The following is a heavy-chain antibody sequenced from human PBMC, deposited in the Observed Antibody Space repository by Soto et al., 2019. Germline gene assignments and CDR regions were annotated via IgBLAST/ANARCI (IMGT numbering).Heavy chain of an antibody. D-gene: IGHD1-26*01. CDR2: ISGSGGST. CDR3: AKDPSQGGSYCRGLGYYDY. CDR1: GFTFSGYA. V-gene: IGHV3-23*01. J-gene: IGHJ4*02. Sequence: GGSLRLSCAASGFTFSGYAMSGVRQAPGKGMEWVSAISGSGGSTYYADSVKGRFTISRDNSKNTLYLQMNSLRAEDTAVYYCAKDPSQGGSYCRGLGYYDYWGRGSLVTGSS.